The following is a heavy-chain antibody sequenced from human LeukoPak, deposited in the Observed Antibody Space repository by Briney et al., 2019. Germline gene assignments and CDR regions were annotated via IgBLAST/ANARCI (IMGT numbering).Heavy chain of an antibody. CDR3: ARDSDSIVATAYFDY. CDR1: GFTFSSNW. J-gene: IGHJ4*02. CDR2: IKQDGSEK. Sequence: GGSLRLSCAASGFTFSSNWMGWVRQAPGKGRGWVAKIKQDGSEKYYVDSVKGRFTISRDNAKNSLYLQMNSLRAEDTAVYYCARDSDSIVATAYFDYWGQGTLVTVSS. D-gene: IGHD5-12*01. V-gene: IGHV3-7*01.